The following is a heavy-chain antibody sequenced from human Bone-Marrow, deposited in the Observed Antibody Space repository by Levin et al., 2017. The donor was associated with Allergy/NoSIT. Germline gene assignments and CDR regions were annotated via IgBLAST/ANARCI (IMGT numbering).Heavy chain of an antibody. Sequence: SLRLSCAATGFTFHKYAMHWVRQAPGKGLEWVAGIIGNSETTVYADSVKGRFAISRDNAKKTLHLQLNSLRPDDTALYYCTKDSQYETSLGDMDVWGQGTTVTVSS. J-gene: IGHJ6*02. V-gene: IGHV3-9*01. CDR2: IIGNSETT. CDR1: GFTFHKYA. CDR3: TKDSQYETSLGDMDV. D-gene: IGHD3-16*01.